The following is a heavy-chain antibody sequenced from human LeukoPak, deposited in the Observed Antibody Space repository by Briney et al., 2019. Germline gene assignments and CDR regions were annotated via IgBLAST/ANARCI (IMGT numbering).Heavy chain of an antibody. V-gene: IGHV5-51*01. J-gene: IGHJ4*02. CDR1: GYSFTSLW. CDR3: ARTSYYDSSVYSDSMFDY. Sequence: GESLKISFKGSGYSFTSLWIGWVRQMPGKGLEWMGIIYPGYSDTRYSPSFQGQVTISADKSISTAYLQWSSLKASDTAMYYCARTSYYDSSVYSDSMFDYGGQGTLVTVSS. D-gene: IGHD3-22*01. CDR2: IYPGYSDT.